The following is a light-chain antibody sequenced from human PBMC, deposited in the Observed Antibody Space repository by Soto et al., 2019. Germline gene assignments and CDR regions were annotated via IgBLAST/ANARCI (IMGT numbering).Light chain of an antibody. V-gene: IGLV4-69*01. CDR2: LKNDGSH. J-gene: IGLJ2*01. Sequence: QSVLTQSPSASASPGASVKLTCTLSSGHSTYTIAWHQQHPGKGPRYLMRLKNDGSHTKGDGIPDRFSGSSFGAERYLTISSLQSEDEADYYCQTWDTGIQVFCAGTKRTVL. CDR3: QTWDTGIQV. CDR1: SGHSTYT.